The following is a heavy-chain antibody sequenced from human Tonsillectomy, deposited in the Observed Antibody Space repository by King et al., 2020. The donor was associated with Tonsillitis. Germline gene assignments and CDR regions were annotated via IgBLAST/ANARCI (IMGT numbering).Heavy chain of an antibody. Sequence: VQLVQSGAEVKKPGASVKVSCKASGYTFTSYGISWVRQAPGQGLEWMGWISAYNGNTNYAQKLQGRVTMTTDTSTSTAYMELRSLRSDDTAVYYCARWRQDVLHWGGWYFDLWGRGTLVTVSS. CDR1: GYTFTSYG. CDR3: ARWRQDVLHWGGWYFDL. V-gene: IGHV1-18*01. D-gene: IGHD3/OR15-3a*01. CDR2: ISAYNGNT. J-gene: IGHJ2*01.